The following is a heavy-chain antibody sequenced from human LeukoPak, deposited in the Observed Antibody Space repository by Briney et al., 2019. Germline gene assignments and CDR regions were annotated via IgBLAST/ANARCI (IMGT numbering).Heavy chain of an antibody. V-gene: IGHV4-4*07. D-gene: IGHD3-16*01. CDR3: SRGGANDL. J-gene: IGHJ5*02. Sequence: SETLSLTCTVSGGSITSDYWSWIRQPAGKGLEWMGRIFTSGSTSYNPSLKSRVTMSPDTSKNQFYLKLSSVTAADTAVYFCSRGGANDLWGQGTLVTVSS. CDR1: GGSITSDY. CDR2: IFTSGST.